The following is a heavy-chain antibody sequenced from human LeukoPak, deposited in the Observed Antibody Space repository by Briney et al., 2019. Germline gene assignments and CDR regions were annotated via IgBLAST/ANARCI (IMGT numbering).Heavy chain of an antibody. CDR2: IYYSGST. CDR3: ARDLGCSGGSCYPFDY. J-gene: IGHJ4*02. Sequence: PSETLSLTCTVSGGSISSYYWSWIRQPPGKGLEWIGYIYYSGSTNYNPSLKSRVTISVDTSKNQFSLKLSSVTAADTAVYYCARDLGCSGGSCYPFDYWGQGTLVIVSS. V-gene: IGHV4-59*12. CDR1: GGSISSYY. D-gene: IGHD2-15*01.